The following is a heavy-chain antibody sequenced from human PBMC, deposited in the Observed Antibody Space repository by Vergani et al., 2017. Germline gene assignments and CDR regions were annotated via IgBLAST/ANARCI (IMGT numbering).Heavy chain of an antibody. V-gene: IGHV3-49*04. D-gene: IGHD5-18*01. CDR2: IRNKAYGGTT. CDR3: SRGHGYSFGYSDY. J-gene: IGHJ4*01. Sequence: VQLVESGGGLVKPGGSLRLSCAASEFTFRDYYMTWVRQAPGKGLEWVAFIRNKAYGGTTEYAASVKGRFTISRDDSKRLAYLQLSGLKTEDTAVYFCSRGHGYSFGYSDYWGHGTLVTVSS. CDR1: EFTFRDYY.